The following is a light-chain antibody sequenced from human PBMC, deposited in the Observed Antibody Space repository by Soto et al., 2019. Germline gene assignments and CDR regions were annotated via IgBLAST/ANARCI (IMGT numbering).Light chain of an antibody. CDR1: SGHSSYA. V-gene: IGLV4-69*01. Sequence: QLVLTQSPSASASLGASVKLTCTLSSGHSSYAIAWHQQQPEKGPRYLMKLNSDGSHRKGAGIPDRFSGSSSGAERYLTISSLQSEHDADYYCQTGGTGVVFGGGTKLPVL. J-gene: IGLJ2*01. CDR3: QTGGTGVV. CDR2: LNSDGSH.